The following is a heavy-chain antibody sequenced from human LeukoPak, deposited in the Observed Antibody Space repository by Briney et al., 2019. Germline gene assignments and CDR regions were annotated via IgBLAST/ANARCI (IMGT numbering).Heavy chain of an antibody. D-gene: IGHD6-13*01. V-gene: IGHV1-18*04. Sequence: ASVKVSCKASGYTFTRYYMHWVRQAPGQGLKWMGRISAYNGNTNYAQKLQGRVTMTTDTSTSTAYMELRSLRSDDTAVYYCASSTAGLGGDWFDPWGQGTRVTVSS. CDR2: ISAYNGNT. CDR3: ASSTAGLGGDWFDP. J-gene: IGHJ5*02. CDR1: GYTFTRYY.